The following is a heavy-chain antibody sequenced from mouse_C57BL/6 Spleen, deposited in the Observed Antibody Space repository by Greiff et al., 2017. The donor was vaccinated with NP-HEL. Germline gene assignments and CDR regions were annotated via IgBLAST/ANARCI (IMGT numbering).Heavy chain of an antibody. D-gene: IGHD1-1*01. V-gene: IGHV1-15*01. CDR2: IDPETGGT. CDR3: TRRGSTVVNFDV. CDR1: GYTFTDYE. J-gene: IGHJ1*03. Sequence: LVESGAELVRPGASVTLSCKASGYTFTDYEMHWVKQTPVHGLEWIGAIDPETGGTAYNQKFKGKAILTADKSSSTAYMELRSLTSEDSAVYYCTRRGSTVVNFDVWGTGTTVTVSS.